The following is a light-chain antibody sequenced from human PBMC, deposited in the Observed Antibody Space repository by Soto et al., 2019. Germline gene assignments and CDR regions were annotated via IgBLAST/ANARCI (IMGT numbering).Light chain of an antibody. J-gene: IGLJ1*01. CDR3: NSYTSKSTGV. Sequence: QSALTQPASVSGSPGQSITISCTGTSSDVGGYNYVSWYQHHPGKAPKLIIYEVSNRPSGVSNRFSGSKSGNTASLTIFGLQAEDEADYYCNSYTSKSTGVFGTGTKLTVL. V-gene: IGLV2-14*01. CDR1: SSDVGGYNY. CDR2: EVS.